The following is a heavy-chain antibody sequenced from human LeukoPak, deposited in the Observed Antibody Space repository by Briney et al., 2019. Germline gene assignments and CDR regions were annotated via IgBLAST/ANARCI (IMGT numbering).Heavy chain of an antibody. D-gene: IGHD6-19*01. J-gene: IGHJ4*02. CDR1: GGSFSGYY. V-gene: IGHV4-34*01. CDR2: INHSGST. CDR3: ARRRYSSGWSFDY. Sequence: SETLSLTCAVYGGSFSGYYWSWIRQPPGKGLEWIGEINHSGSTNYNPSLKGRVTISVDTSKNQFSLKLSSVTAADTAVYYCARRRYSSGWSFDYWGQGTLVTVSS.